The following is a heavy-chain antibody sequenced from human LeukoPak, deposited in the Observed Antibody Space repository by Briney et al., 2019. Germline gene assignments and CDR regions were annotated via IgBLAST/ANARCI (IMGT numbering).Heavy chain of an antibody. J-gene: IGHJ4*02. Sequence: ASVKVSCKASGYTFTSYGISWVRQAPGQGREWMGWISAYNGNTNYAQKLQGRVTMTTDTSTSTAYMELRSLRSDDTAVYYCAREVSSGWYSGNDYWGQGTLVTVSS. V-gene: IGHV1-18*01. CDR3: AREVSSGWYSGNDY. CDR2: ISAYNGNT. D-gene: IGHD6-19*01. CDR1: GYTFTSYG.